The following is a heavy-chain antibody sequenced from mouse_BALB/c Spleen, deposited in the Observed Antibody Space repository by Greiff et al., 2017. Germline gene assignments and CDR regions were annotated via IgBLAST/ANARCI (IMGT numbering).Heavy chain of an antibody. J-gene: IGHJ4*01. D-gene: IGHD2-1*01. CDR3: AREDGNRYYYAMDD. CDR1: GFNIKDTY. Sequence: VQLQQSGAELVKPGASVKLSCTASGFNIKDTYMHWVKQRPEQGLEWIGRIDPANGNTKYDPKFQGKATITADTSSNTAYLQLSSLTSEDTAVYYCAREDGNRYYYAMDDWGQGNSVTGSA. CDR2: IDPANGNT. V-gene: IGHV14-3*02.